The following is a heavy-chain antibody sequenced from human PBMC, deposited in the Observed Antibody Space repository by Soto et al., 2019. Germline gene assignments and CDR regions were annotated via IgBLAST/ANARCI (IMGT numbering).Heavy chain of an antibody. CDR1: GFTFSSYG. V-gene: IGHV3-30*18. CDR3: AKGLLGPPVEYYYGMDV. J-gene: IGHJ6*02. D-gene: IGHD2-8*02. Sequence: QVQLVESGGGVVQPGRSLRLSCAASGFTFSSYGMHWVRQAPGKGLEWVAVISYDGSNKYYADSVKGRFTISRDNSKNKLYLQMNSLRAEDTAVYYCAKGLLGPPVEYYYGMDVWGQGTTVTVSS. CDR2: ISYDGSNK.